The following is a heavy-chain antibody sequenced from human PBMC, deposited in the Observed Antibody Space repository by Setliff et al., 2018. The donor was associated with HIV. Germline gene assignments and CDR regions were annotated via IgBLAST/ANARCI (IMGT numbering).Heavy chain of an antibody. CDR3: TTGDTNPIYPQYMDI. Sequence: PGGSLRLSCAASGFTFSSYIMNWVRQAPGKGLEWVSSISRTSSYIYYVDSVKGRFTISRDNAKNSLYLQMNSLRAEDTAVYYCTTGDTNPIYPQYMDIWGRGTTVTVSS. D-gene: IGHD2-21*01. CDR1: GFTFSSYI. CDR2: ISRTSSYI. V-gene: IGHV3-21*01. J-gene: IGHJ6*03.